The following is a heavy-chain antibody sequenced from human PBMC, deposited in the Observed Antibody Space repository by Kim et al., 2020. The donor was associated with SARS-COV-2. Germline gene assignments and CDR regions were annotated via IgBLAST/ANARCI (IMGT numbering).Heavy chain of an antibody. Sequence: SETLSLTCTVSGDSISSNFWNWLRQPPGKGLEWIGYIYNSGSTSYNPSLRSRVTISVDTSKNQFSLKLSSVTAADTAVYYCSRRRGLGVTRIRYYGMDVWGQGTTVTVSS. CDR1: GDSISSNF. CDR3: SRRRGLGVTRIRYYGMDV. V-gene: IGHV4-59*08. CDR2: IYNSGST. J-gene: IGHJ6*02. D-gene: IGHD2-21*02.